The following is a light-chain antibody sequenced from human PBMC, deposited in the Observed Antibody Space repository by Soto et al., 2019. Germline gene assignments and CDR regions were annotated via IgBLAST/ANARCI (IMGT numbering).Light chain of an antibody. J-gene: IGKJ1*01. Sequence: GDRGTITCRASQTISTGMAWYQQKPGKAPKLLVYDASTLQSGVASRFSGSGSGTEFTLIISGLQPDDFATYYCQQYETFSGTFGPGTKVDIK. CDR3: QQYETFSGT. V-gene: IGKV1-5*01. CDR1: QTISTG. CDR2: DAS.